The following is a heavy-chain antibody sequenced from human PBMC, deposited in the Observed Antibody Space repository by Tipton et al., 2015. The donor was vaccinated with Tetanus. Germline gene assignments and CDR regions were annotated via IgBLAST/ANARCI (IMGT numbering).Heavy chain of an antibody. CDR1: GGTFNSYS. Sequence: QLVQSGAEVKRPGSSVKVSCKASGGTFNSYSFSWVRQAPGQGLEWMGSIIPKVGTPTYPQRFQGGVTITADESTSTVYMELSSLRSEDTAVYYCARDILGTNRCDPWGQGTLVTVSS. CDR2: IIPKVGTP. D-gene: IGHD1-14*01. CDR3: ARDILGTNRCDP. V-gene: IGHV1-69*11. J-gene: IGHJ5*02.